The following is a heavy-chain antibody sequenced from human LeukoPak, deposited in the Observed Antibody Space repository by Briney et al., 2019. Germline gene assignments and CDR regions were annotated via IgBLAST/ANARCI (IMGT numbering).Heavy chain of an antibody. Sequence: SGTLSLTCAVSGDSINSPNWWTWVRQTPEKGLEWIGEIWHSESTNYNPSLRSRVSISIDKSANQFSLRLTSVTAADTAIYYCAFRNGRALSWGQGALVTVSS. D-gene: IGHD2-8*01. CDR3: AFRNGRALS. V-gene: IGHV4-4*02. CDR1: GDSINSPNW. CDR2: IWHSEST. J-gene: IGHJ5*02.